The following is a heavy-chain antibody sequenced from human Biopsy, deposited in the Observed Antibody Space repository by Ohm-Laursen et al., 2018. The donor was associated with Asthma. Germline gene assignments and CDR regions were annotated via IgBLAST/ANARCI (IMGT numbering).Heavy chain of an antibody. J-gene: IGHJ4*02. CDR2: IYSGETS. Sequence: SLRLSCTASGFAVSRYYMFWVRQAPGKGLEWVSVIYSGETSHTADSVRGRFTISRDYSKNTLYLQMHSLRAEDTAVYYCARGDSSNWSHYYFDYWGQGTLVTVSS. CDR3: ARGDSSNWSHYYFDY. D-gene: IGHD3-22*01. CDR1: GFAVSRYY. V-gene: IGHV3-53*01.